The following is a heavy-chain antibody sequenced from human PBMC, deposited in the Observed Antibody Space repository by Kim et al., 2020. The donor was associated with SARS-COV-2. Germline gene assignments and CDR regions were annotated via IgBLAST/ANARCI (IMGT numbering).Heavy chain of an antibody. V-gene: IGHV3-9*01. CDR1: GFTFDDYA. CDR2: ISWNSGSI. D-gene: IGHD3-10*01. CDR3: AKDRRDYYGSGSYRYYY. Sequence: GGSLRLSCAASGFTFDDYAMHWVRQAPGKGLEWVSGISWNSGSIGYADSVKGRFTISRDNSKNSLYLQMNSLRAEDTALYYCAKDRRDYYGSGSYRYYY. J-gene: IGHJ6*01.